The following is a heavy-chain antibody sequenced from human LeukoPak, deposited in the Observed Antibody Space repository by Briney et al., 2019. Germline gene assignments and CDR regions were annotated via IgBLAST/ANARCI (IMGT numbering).Heavy chain of an antibody. J-gene: IGHJ4*02. CDR1: AFTFSSYD. D-gene: IGHD3-10*01. V-gene: IGHV3-30*18. Sequence: GGSLRLSCTASAFTFSSYDMHWVRQAPGKGLEWVAVISSDGRKNYYADSVKGRFTISRDNSKKTLYLQMNSLRAEDTAVYYCAKVARQGWELLSYYFDYWGQGTLVTVSS. CDR3: AKVARQGWELLSYYFDY. CDR2: ISSDGRKN.